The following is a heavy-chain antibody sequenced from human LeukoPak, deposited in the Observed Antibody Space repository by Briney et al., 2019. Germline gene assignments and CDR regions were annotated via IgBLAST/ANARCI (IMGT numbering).Heavy chain of an antibody. J-gene: IGHJ6*03. D-gene: IGHD3-10*01. CDR3: ARDQYYYGSGSLYMDV. CDR2: INPNSGGT. CDR1: GYTFTGYY. Sequence: GASVKVSCKASGYTFTGYYMHWVRQAPGQGLEWMGWINPNSGGTNYAQKFQGRVTMTRDTSISTAYMELSRLRSDDTAVHYCARDQYYYGSGSLYMDVWGKGTTVTISS. V-gene: IGHV1-2*02.